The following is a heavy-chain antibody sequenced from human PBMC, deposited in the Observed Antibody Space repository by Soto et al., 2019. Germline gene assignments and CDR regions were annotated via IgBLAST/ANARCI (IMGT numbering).Heavy chain of an antibody. D-gene: IGHD3-10*01. Sequence: PGGSLRLSCAASGFTFSSYSMNWVRQAPGKGLEWVSYISSSSSTIYYADSVKGRFTISRDNAKNSLYPQMNSLRDEDTAVYYCARDRYYYGSGSYLFAFDIWGQGTMVTVSS. V-gene: IGHV3-48*02. CDR1: GFTFSSYS. CDR3: ARDRYYYGSGSYLFAFDI. CDR2: ISSSSSTI. J-gene: IGHJ3*02.